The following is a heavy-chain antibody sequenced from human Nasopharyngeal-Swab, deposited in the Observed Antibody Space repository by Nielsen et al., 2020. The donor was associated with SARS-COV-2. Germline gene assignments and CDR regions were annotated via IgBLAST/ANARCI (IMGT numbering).Heavy chain of an antibody. V-gene: IGHV1-24*01. CDR2: FDPEDGET. J-gene: IGHJ6*03. CDR3: ATVNAVTATLRHYYYMDV. D-gene: IGHD1/OR15-1a*01. Sequence: WVRQAPGQGLDGMGGFDPEDGETIYAQKFQGRVTMTEDTSTDTAYLELSSLRSEDTAVYYCATVNAVTATLRHYYYMDVWGKGTTVTVSS.